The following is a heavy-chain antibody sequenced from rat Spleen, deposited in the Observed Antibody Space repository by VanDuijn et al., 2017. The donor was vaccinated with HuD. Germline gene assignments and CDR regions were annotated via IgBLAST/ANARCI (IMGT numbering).Heavy chain of an antibody. D-gene: IGHD1-11*01. CDR3: ARDIYGGYSELGYFAY. V-gene: IGHV5-29*01. CDR1: GFTFSNYG. CDR2: ISYDGSST. Sequence: EVQLVESGGGLVQPGRSLKLSCAASGFTFSNYGMAWVRQAPTKGLEWVATISYDGSSTYYRDSVEGRFTISRDNAKSTLYLQMDSLRSEDTATYFCARDIYGGYSELGYFAYWGQGTLVTVSS. J-gene: IGHJ3*01.